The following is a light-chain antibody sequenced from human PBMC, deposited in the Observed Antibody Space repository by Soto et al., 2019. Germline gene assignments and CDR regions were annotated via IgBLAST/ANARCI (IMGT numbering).Light chain of an antibody. CDR3: SSYTISSTYV. CDR1: SSDVGTYDD. Sequence: QSALTQPASVSASPGQSITISCTGTSSDVGTYDDVSWYRQHPGKGPKLLIYKVTNRPSGGSNRFSGSKSGNTASLTISGLQAEDEADYYCSSYTISSTYVFGSGTKVTVL. V-gene: IGLV2-14*01. CDR2: KVT. J-gene: IGLJ1*01.